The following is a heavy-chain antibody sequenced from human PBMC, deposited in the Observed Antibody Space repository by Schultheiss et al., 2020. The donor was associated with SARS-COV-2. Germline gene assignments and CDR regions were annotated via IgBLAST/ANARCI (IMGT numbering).Heavy chain of an antibody. Sequence: GESLKISCAASGFIFSSYAMHWVRQAPGKGLEWVAVISYDGSNKYYADSVKGRFTISRDNSRDSLYLQMNSLRAEDTALYFCAREKGYCSGGSCWGNFDYWGQGTLVTVSS. D-gene: IGHD2-15*01. J-gene: IGHJ4*02. CDR3: AREKGYCSGGSCWGNFDY. CDR1: GFIFSSYA. CDR2: ISYDGSNK. V-gene: IGHV3-30*01.